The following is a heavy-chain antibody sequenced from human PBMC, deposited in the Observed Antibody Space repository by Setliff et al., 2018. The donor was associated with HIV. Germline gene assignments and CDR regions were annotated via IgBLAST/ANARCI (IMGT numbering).Heavy chain of an antibody. V-gene: IGHV3-15*07. Sequence: GGSLRLSCAASGFTFSNAWMNWVRQAPGKGLEWVARLRSKIDGGTTEYAAPVKGRFTISKDDSINTLYLQMNSLETEDTAVYYCTTLVGANPYHDSFDIWGQGTMVTVSS. CDR3: TTLVGANPYHDSFDI. D-gene: IGHD1-26*01. CDR2: LRSKIDGGTT. CDR1: GFTFSNAW. J-gene: IGHJ3*02.